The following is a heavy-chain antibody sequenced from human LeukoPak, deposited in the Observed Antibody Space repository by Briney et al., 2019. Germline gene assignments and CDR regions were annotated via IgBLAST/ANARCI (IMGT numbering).Heavy chain of an antibody. Sequence: GGSLRLSCAASGFTFSSYSMNWVRQAPGKGLEWVSFIRSSSSYIHYADSVKGRFTISRDNAKNSLYLQMNSLRAEDTAVYYCARPGIAVAGEFFDYWGQGTLVTVSS. D-gene: IGHD6-19*01. CDR3: ARPGIAVAGEFFDY. V-gene: IGHV3-21*01. CDR2: IRSSSSYI. J-gene: IGHJ4*02. CDR1: GFTFSSYS.